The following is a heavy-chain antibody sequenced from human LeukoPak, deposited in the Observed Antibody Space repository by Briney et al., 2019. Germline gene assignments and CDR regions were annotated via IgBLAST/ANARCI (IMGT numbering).Heavy chain of an antibody. CDR1: GGSINNYY. Sequence: KTSETLSLTCTVSGGSINNYYWSWIRQPAGKGRDWIGRIYTRGSTNYNPSLKSRVTMSVDTSKNQFSLKLSSVTAADTAVYYCARGRYCSADICSGGDAFDIWGQGTMVSVSS. J-gene: IGHJ3*02. D-gene: IGHD2-15*01. CDR3: ARGRYCSADICSGGDAFDI. V-gene: IGHV4-4*07. CDR2: IYTRGST.